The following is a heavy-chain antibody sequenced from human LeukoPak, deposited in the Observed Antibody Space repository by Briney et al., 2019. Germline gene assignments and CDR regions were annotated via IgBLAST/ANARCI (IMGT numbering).Heavy chain of an antibody. CDR3: ARLRSQLWFGEWNWFDP. Sequence: SETLSLTCAVYGGSFSGYYWSWIRQPPGKGLEWIGEINHSGSTNYNPPLKSRVTIPVDTSKNQFSLKLSSVTAADTAVYYCARLRSQLWFGEWNWFDPWGQGTLVTVSS. D-gene: IGHD3-10*01. V-gene: IGHV4-34*01. CDR2: INHSGST. J-gene: IGHJ5*02. CDR1: GGSFSGYY.